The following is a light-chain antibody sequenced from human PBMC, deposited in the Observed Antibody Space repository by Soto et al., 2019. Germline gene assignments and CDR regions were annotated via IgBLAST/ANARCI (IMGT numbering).Light chain of an antibody. Sequence: EIVMTQSPATLSVSPGERATLSCRASQTISSDLAWYQHKPGQTPKLGIFGASNRAAGIPARFSGSGSGTEFTLTISSLQSEDFAVYYCHHYNNFPPYTFGQGTKLEIK. CDR1: QTISSD. CDR2: GAS. CDR3: HHYNNFPPYT. J-gene: IGKJ2*01. V-gene: IGKV3D-15*01.